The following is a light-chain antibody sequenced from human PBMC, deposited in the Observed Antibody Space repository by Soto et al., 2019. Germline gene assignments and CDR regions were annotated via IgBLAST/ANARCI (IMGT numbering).Light chain of an antibody. Sequence: IQMTQSPSSLSASEGDRVTITCRASQDINKYLAWYQQIPWKAPKLLIFAASTLLSGVPSRFSASGSGTDFTLTVGGLQPEDAATYYCQQTKGFPLTFGGGTKVDIK. J-gene: IGKJ4*01. CDR3: QQTKGFPLT. V-gene: IGKV1-12*01. CDR1: QDINKY. CDR2: AAS.